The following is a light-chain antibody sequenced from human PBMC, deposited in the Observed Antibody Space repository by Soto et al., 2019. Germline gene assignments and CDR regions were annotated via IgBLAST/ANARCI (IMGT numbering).Light chain of an antibody. Sequence: AIQMTQSPSSLSASVGERVTITCRASQGIRNDLGWYQQKPGKAPKLLIYAASSLQSGIPSRFSGSGSGTDFTLIISSLQPEDFATYYCQQYESLPLTFGQGTRVEIK. CDR3: QQYESLPLT. V-gene: IGKV1-6*01. CDR2: AAS. J-gene: IGKJ5*01. CDR1: QGIRND.